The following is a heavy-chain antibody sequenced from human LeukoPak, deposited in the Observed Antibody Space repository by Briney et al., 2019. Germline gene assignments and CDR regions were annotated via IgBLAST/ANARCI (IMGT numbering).Heavy chain of an antibody. D-gene: IGHD1-1*01. Sequence: KPSETLSLTCTVSGGSINSHNWSWIRQPPGKGLEWIGYIYYSGSTNYNPSLKSRVTISVDTSKNQFSLKLSSVTAADTAVYYCARGLDVPYFDYWGQGTLVTVSS. J-gene: IGHJ4*02. CDR3: ARGLDVPYFDY. V-gene: IGHV4-59*11. CDR1: GGSINSHN. CDR2: IYYSGST.